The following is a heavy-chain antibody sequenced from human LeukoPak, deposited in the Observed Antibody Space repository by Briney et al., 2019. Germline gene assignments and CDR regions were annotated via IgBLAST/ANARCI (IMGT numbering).Heavy chain of an antibody. Sequence: GGSLRLSCAASSITFTKAWMNWVRQAPGKGLEWVGRIKRKTDAGTTDYAAPVKGRFTISRDDSKNTLYLQMNSLKTEDTAVYYCTTGNWGPYWGQGTLVTVSS. CDR2: IKRKTDAGTT. J-gene: IGHJ4*02. CDR3: TTGNWGPY. CDR1: SITFTKAW. V-gene: IGHV3-15*07. D-gene: IGHD7-27*01.